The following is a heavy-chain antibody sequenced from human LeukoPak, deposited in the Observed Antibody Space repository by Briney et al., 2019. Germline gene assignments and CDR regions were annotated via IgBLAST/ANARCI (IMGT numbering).Heavy chain of an antibody. J-gene: IGHJ1*01. Sequence: PGRSLRLSCAASGFTFSSYAMHWVRQAPGKGLEWAAVISYDGSNKYYADSVKGRFTISRDNSKNTLYLQMNSLRAGDTAVYYCARDHCGGDCYRYFQHWGQGTLVTVSS. CDR2: ISYDGSNK. CDR1: GFTFSSYA. V-gene: IGHV3-30-3*01. D-gene: IGHD2-21*02. CDR3: ARDHCGGDCYRYFQH.